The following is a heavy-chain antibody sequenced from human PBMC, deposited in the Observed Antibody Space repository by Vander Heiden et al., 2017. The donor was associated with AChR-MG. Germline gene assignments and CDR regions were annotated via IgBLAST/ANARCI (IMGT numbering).Heavy chain of an antibody. V-gene: IGHV5-51*01. J-gene: IGHJ6*02. CDR1: GSSVPRYW. Sequence: EVQLVQSGAEVKTPGGSLRISCRGSGSSVPRYWFGWVRQMPGKGLEWMGSIYPGGSDTRYSPPGQGQVTSSADKSISTAYLQWSSLKASDTAMYYCARLSRGYYYYGMDVWGQGTTVTVSS. CDR3: ARLSRGYYYYGMDV. CDR2: IYPGGSDT. D-gene: IGHD3-10*01.